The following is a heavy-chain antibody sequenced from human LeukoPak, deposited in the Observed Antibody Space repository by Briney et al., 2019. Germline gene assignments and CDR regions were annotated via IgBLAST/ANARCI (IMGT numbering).Heavy chain of an antibody. D-gene: IGHD6-13*01. CDR1: GGSISSTNYY. CDR3: ARVLRGSWYVDY. V-gene: IGHV4-39*07. CDR2: IYYSGST. J-gene: IGHJ4*02. Sequence: SETLSLTCTVSGGSISSTNYYWGWIRQPPGKGLEWIGSIYYSGSTYYNPSLKSRVTISVDTSKNQFSLKLSSVTAADTAVYYCARVLRGSWYVDYWGQGTLVTVSS.